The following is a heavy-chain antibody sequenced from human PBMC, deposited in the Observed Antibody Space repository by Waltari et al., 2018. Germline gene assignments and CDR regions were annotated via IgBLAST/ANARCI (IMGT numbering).Heavy chain of an antibody. CDR3: ARGLSTVARFDY. CDR2: INHAGIT. V-gene: IGHV4-34*01. Sequence: QVQLQQWGAGLLKPSETLSLTCAVYGGSFSGYSWTGIRQPPGKGLEWIAEINHAGITNYNPCLNSRVTMSVDTSKNQFSRKMTSVTAADTAMYYCARGLSTVARFDYWGQGTLVTVSS. CDR1: GGSFSGYS. D-gene: IGHD4-17*01. J-gene: IGHJ4*02.